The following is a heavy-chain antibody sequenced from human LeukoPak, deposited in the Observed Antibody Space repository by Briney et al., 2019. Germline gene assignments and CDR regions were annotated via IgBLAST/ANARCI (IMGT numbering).Heavy chain of an antibody. D-gene: IGHD2-2*01. J-gene: IGHJ4*02. V-gene: IGHV4-34*01. Sequence: SETLSLTCAVYGGSFSGYYWSWIRQPPGKGLEWIGEINHSGSTNYNPSLKSRVTISVDTSKNQFSLKLSSVTAADTAVYYCARGVVVVPAAHPGAYFDYWGQGALVTVSS. CDR3: ARGVVVVPAAHPGAYFDY. CDR2: INHSGST. CDR1: GGSFSGYY.